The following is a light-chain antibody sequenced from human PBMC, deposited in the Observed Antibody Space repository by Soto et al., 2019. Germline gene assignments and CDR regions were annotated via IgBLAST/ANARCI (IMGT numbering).Light chain of an antibody. Sequence: QSALTQPASVSGSPGQSITISCTGTSSDVGGYNYVSWYQQHPGKGPKLMIYEVSNRPSGVSNRFSGSKSGNTATLTISGLQAEDEADYYCCSYGGGNNFYVFGTGTKVTVL. V-gene: IGLV2-14*03. CDR3: CSYGGGNNFYV. J-gene: IGLJ1*01. CDR1: SSDVGGYNY. CDR2: EVS.